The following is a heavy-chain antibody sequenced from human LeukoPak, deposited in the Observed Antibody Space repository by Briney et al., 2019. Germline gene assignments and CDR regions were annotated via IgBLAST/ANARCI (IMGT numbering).Heavy chain of an antibody. Sequence: ASVKVSCKASGYTFTDYFMHWVRQAPGQGLEWMGWINPHSGGTNYAQKFQGRVTMTRDTSISTAYMELRSLRSDDTAVYYCAAVRYYDSSGYYGWDFDYWGQGTLVTVSS. CDR3: AAVRYYDSSGYYGWDFDY. CDR2: INPHSGGT. V-gene: IGHV1-2*02. CDR1: GYTFTDYF. D-gene: IGHD3-22*01. J-gene: IGHJ4*02.